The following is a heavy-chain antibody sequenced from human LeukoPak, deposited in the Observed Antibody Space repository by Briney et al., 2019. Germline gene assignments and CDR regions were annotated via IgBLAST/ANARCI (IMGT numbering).Heavy chain of an antibody. CDR2: IHTSGGT. D-gene: IGHD3-10*01. J-gene: IGHJ4*02. Sequence: SETLSLTCTVPGDSFGGYYWTWIRQPPGKGLEWIGYIHTSGGTNYNPSLKSRVTMSVDTSKNQFSLKLTSVTAADTAVYFCARQAYYSPLGSWTGFDFWGQGTLASVSS. V-gene: IGHV4-4*09. CDR1: GDSFGGYY. CDR3: ARQAYYSPLGSWTGFDF.